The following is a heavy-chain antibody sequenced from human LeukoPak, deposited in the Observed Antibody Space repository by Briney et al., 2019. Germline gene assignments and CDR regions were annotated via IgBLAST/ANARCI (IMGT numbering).Heavy chain of an antibody. CDR2: IYTSGST. J-gene: IGHJ4*02. CDR3: ARGSMTLLTIFGVEEEKYYFDY. Sequence: SETLSLTCTVSGGSISSYYWSWIRQPAGKGLEWIGRIYTSGSTNYNPSLKSRVTMSVDTSKNQFSLKLSSVTAADTAVYYCARGSMTLLTIFGVEEEKYYFDYWGQGTLVTVS. V-gene: IGHV4-4*07. D-gene: IGHD3-3*01. CDR1: GGSISSYY.